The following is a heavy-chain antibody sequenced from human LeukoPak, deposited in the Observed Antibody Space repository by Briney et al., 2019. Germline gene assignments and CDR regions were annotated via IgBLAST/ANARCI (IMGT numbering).Heavy chain of an antibody. D-gene: IGHD1-26*01. CDR1: GGSFSGYY. V-gene: IGHV4-34*01. J-gene: IGHJ6*02. CDR2: INHSGST. CDR3: ARLCGSCLYYYYGMDV. Sequence: KASETLSLTCAVYGGSFSGYYWSWIRQPPGKGLEWIGEINHSGSTNYNPSLKSRVTISVDTSKNQFSLKLSSVTAADTAVYYCARLCGSCLYYYYGMDVWGQGTTVTVSS.